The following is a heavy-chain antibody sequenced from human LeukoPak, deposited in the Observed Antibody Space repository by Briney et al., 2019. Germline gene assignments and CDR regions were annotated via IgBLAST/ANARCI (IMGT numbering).Heavy chain of an antibody. CDR3: AKESLVVIESYFDN. D-gene: IGHD3-22*01. CDR2: ITGSGQTK. V-gene: IGHV3-23*01. CDR1: GFSFSDYA. Sequence: GGSLRLSCLVSGFSFSDYAMSWVRRAPGKGLEWVSAITGSGQTKHYTDSVKGRFTMSRDNSKNTLYLQMNSLRDEDTAEYFCAKESLVVIESYFDNWGQGTLVLVPS. J-gene: IGHJ4*02.